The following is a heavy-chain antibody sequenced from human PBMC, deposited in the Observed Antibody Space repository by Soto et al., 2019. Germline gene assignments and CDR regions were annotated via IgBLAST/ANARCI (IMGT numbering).Heavy chain of an antibody. J-gene: IGHJ5*02. CDR2: ISAANGNT. Sequence: ASVKVSCKASGYTFPNYAIHWVRQAPGQRLEWMGWISAANGNTKYSQKFQGRVTFTRDTSASTAYMELSSLRSEDTAVYYCARAPYYDSPLGFDPWGQGTLVTVSS. CDR3: ARAPYYDSPLGFDP. CDR1: GYTFPNYA. V-gene: IGHV1-3*01. D-gene: IGHD3-3*01.